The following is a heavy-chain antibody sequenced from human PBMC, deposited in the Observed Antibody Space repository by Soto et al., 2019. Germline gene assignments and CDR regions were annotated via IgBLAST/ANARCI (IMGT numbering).Heavy chain of an antibody. D-gene: IGHD2-15*01. CDR3: ARSGDIVVDYYYGMDV. Sequence: VSSVKVSCKASGYTFTSYGISWVRQAPGQGLEWMGWISAYNGNTDYAQKLQGRVTMTTDTSTSTAYMELRSLRSDDTAVYYCARSGDIVVDYYYGMDVWGQGTTVTVSS. CDR1: GYTFTSYG. J-gene: IGHJ6*02. V-gene: IGHV1-18*04. CDR2: ISAYNGNT.